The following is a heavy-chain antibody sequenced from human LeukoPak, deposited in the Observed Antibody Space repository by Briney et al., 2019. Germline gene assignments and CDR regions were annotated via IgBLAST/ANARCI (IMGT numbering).Heavy chain of an antibody. CDR2: ISGSGGST. J-gene: IGHJ6*03. V-gene: IGHV3-23*01. CDR3: AKDRSTPFYYYYYMDV. D-gene: IGHD6-13*01. Sequence: GGSLRLSCAASGFTFSSYAMSWVRQAPGKGLEWVSAISGSGGSTYYADSVKGRFTISRDNSKNTLYLQMNSLRAEDTAVYYCAKDRSTPFYYYYYMDVWGKGTTVTVSS. CDR1: GFTFSSYA.